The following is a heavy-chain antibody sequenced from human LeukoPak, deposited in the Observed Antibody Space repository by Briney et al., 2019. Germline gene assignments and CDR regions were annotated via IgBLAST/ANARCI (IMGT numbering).Heavy chain of an antibody. CDR1: GFNFSSYG. CDR3: ARDSLPMAVTGPFDH. Sequence: PGRSLRLSCAASGFNFSSYGMHWVRQAPGKGLEWVTSIWFDGSNTHYADSVKGRVIISRDNSKSALYLQMNSLRAEDTAIYYCARDSLPMAVTGPFDHWGQGALVTVSS. CDR2: IWFDGSNT. J-gene: IGHJ4*02. V-gene: IGHV3-33*01. D-gene: IGHD6-19*01.